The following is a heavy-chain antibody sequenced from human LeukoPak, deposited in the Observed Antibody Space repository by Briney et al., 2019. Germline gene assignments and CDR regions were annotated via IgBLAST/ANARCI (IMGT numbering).Heavy chain of an antibody. Sequence: GGSLRLSCAASGFTSSDYYMSWIRQAPGKGLEWVSYISSSSSYTNYADSVKGRFTISRDNAKNSLYLQMNSLRAEDTAVYYCASGKLWFGELSSFDYWGQGTLVTVSS. V-gene: IGHV3-11*06. CDR2: ISSSSSYT. J-gene: IGHJ4*02. CDR1: GFTSSDYY. CDR3: ASGKLWFGELSSFDY. D-gene: IGHD3-10*01.